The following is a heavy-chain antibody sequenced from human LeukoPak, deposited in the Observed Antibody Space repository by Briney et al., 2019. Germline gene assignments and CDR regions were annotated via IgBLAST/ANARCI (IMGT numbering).Heavy chain of an antibody. D-gene: IGHD4-17*01. CDR1: GFTFDDYA. CDR3: AKDTDDYGDPGYFDY. Sequence: GGSLRLSCAASGFTFDDYAMHWVRQAPGKGLEWVSGISWNSGSIGYADSVKGRFTISRDNAKNSLYLQMNSLRAEDAALYYCAKDTDDYGDPGYFDYWGQGTLVTVSS. V-gene: IGHV3-9*01. CDR2: ISWNSGSI. J-gene: IGHJ4*02.